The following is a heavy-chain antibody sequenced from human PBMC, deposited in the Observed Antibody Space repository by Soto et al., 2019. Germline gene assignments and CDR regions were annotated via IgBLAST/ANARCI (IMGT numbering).Heavy chain of an antibody. J-gene: IGHJ6*02. CDR3: TRIPTQKIPAAFPGDVYYYGMDV. V-gene: IGHV3-73*01. CDR2: IRSKANSYAT. CDR1: GFTFSGSA. D-gene: IGHD2-2*01. Sequence: QPGGSLRLSCAASGFTFSGSAMHWVRQASGKGLEWVGRIRSKANSYATACAASVRGRFTISRDDSKNTAYLQMNSLKTEDTAVYYCTRIPTQKIPAAFPGDVYYYGMDVWGQGTTVTVSS.